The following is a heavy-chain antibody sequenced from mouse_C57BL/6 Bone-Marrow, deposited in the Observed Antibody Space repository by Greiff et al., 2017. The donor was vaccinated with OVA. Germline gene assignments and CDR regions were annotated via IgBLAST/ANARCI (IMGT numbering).Heavy chain of an antibody. CDR1: GFSFNTYA. CDR2: IRSKSNNYAT. Sequence: EVKLLESGGGLVQPKGSLKLSCAASGFSFNTYAMNWVRQAPGKGLEWVARIRSKSNNYATYYADSVKDRFTISRDDSESMLYLQMNNLKTEDTAMYYCVNYGNLYAMDYWGQGTSVTVSS. D-gene: IGHD2-1*01. J-gene: IGHJ4*01. V-gene: IGHV10-1*01. CDR3: VNYGNLYAMDY.